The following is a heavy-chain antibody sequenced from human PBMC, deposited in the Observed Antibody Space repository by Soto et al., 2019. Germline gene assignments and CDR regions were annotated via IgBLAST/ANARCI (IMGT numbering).Heavy chain of an antibody. Sequence: EVQLLESGGGLAQPGGSLRLSCAAAGFTFRSYAMNWVRQAPGKGPEWVSGISGSGDSTYHANSVKGRFTISRDNSKNTLYLQVNSLRAEDTAVYYCAKGYGASHSHFDYWGQGALVTVSS. J-gene: IGHJ4*02. CDR1: GFTFRSYA. CDR3: AKGYGASHSHFDY. CDR2: ISGSGDST. V-gene: IGHV3-23*01. D-gene: IGHD1-26*01.